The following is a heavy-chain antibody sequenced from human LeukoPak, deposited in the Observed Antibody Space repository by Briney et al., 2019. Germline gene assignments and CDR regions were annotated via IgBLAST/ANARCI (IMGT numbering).Heavy chain of an antibody. D-gene: IGHD5-12*01. V-gene: IGHV3-48*01. CDR3: AIPPNLGGYDSYYFDY. J-gene: IGHJ4*02. CDR2: ISSSSSTI. CDR1: GFTFSSYS. Sequence: PGGSLRLSCAASGFTFSSYSMNWVRQAPGKGLEWVSYISSSSSTIYYADSVKGRFTISRDNAKNSLYLQMNSLRAEDTAVYYCAIPPNLGGYDSYYFDYWGQGTLVTVSS.